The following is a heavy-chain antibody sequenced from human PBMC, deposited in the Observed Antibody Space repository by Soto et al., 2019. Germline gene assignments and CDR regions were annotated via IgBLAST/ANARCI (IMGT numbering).Heavy chain of an antibody. CDR3: ARLGYCSSATCKYYFYYYGMDV. CDR1: GFSVGSYS. J-gene: IGHJ6*02. Sequence: EVQLVESGGGLVQPGGSRRLSCEASGFSVGSYSMNWVRQAPGKGLEWVSFISGRGTTTYYADSVKGRFTVSRDNAKNSLSLEVNSLRDEDTAVYYCARLGYCSSATCKYYFYYYGMDVWGQGTTVTVSS. V-gene: IGHV3-48*02. CDR2: ISGRGTTT. D-gene: IGHD2-2*01.